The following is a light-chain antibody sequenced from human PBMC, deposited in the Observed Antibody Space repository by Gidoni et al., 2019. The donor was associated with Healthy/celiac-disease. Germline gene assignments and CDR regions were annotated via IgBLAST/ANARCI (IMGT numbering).Light chain of an antibody. CDR2: GNS. CDR3: QSYDSSLSGWV. Sequence: QSVLTQPPSGSGAPGQRVTISCTGSSSNIGAGYDVHWYQQLPGTAPKLLIHGNSNRPSGVPDRFSGSKSGTSASLAITGLQAEDEADYYCQSYDSSLSGWVFGGGTKLTVL. CDR1: SSNIGAGYD. V-gene: IGLV1-40*01. J-gene: IGLJ3*02.